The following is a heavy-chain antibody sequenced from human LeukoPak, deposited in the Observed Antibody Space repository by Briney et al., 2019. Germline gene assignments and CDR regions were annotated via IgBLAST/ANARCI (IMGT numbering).Heavy chain of an antibody. Sequence: GGSLRLSCAASGFMFSSDWMSWVRLAPGKGLEWVANIKEDGTETYYVDSVKGRFTISRDNAKNSLYLQMNSLRVEDTAVYYCAKEGRSLQTYWGQGTLVTVSS. V-gene: IGHV3-7*03. CDR3: AKEGRSLQTY. CDR1: GFMFSSDW. D-gene: IGHD5-24*01. CDR2: IKEDGTET. J-gene: IGHJ4*02.